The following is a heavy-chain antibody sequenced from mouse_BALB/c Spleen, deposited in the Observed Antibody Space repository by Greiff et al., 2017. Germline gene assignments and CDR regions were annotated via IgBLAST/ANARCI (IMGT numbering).Heavy chain of an antibody. J-gene: IGHJ2*01. CDR1: GFTFSSYG. CDR2: INSNGGST. Sequence: EVHLVESGGGLVQPGGSLKLSCAASGFTFSSYGMSWVRQTPDKRLELVATINSNGGSTYYPDSVKGRFTISRDNAKNTLYLQMSSLKSEDTAMYYCARYGNYVGYFDYWGQGTTLTVSS. CDR3: ARYGNYVGYFDY. D-gene: IGHD2-1*01. V-gene: IGHV5-6-3*01.